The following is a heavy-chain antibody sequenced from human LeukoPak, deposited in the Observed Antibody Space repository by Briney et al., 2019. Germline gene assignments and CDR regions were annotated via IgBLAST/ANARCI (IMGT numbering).Heavy chain of an antibody. J-gene: IGHJ4*02. V-gene: IGHV1-2*06. Sequence: ASVKVSCKASGYTFTGYYMHLVRQAPGQGLEWMGRINPNSGGTNYAQKFQGRVTMTRDTSISTAYMELSRLRSDDTAVYYCARGFPYDSSSIDYWGQGTLVTVSS. D-gene: IGHD3-22*01. CDR1: GYTFTGYY. CDR3: ARGFPYDSSSIDY. CDR2: INPNSGGT.